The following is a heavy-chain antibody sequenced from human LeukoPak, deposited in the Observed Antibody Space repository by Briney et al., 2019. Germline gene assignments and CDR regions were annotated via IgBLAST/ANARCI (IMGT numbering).Heavy chain of an antibody. D-gene: IGHD2/OR15-2a*01. CDR1: GFTFSSYA. Sequence: GGSLRLSCAASGFTFSSYAMHWVRQAPGKGLEWVAVISYVGSNKYYADSVKGRFTISRDNSKNTLYLQMNSLRAEDTAVYHCARSIDVTYYYYGMDVWGQGTTVTVSS. CDR3: ARSIDVTYYYYGMDV. J-gene: IGHJ6*02. CDR2: ISYVGSNK. V-gene: IGHV3-30-3*01.